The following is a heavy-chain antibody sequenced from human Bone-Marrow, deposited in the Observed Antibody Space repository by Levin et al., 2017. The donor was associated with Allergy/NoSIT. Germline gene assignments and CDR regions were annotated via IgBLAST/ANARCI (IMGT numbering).Heavy chain of an antibody. CDR3: ARDNRNPPAGTGWFDP. CDR2: INPSGGST. J-gene: IGHJ5*02. D-gene: IGHD6-13*01. V-gene: IGHV1-46*01. Sequence: ASVKVSCKASGYPLTNYYMHWLRQAPGQGPQWMGLINPSGGSTTHAQNFQGRVTMTRDTSTGSVYMELISLTYDDTAIYYCARDNRNPPAGTGWFDPWGQGTLVSVSS. CDR1: GYPLTNYY.